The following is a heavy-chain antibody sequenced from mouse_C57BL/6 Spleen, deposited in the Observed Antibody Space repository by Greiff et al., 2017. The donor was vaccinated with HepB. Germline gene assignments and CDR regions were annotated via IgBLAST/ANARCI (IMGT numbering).Heavy chain of an antibody. CDR2: ISDGGSYT. Sequence: EVMLVESGGGLVKPGGSLKLSCAASGFTFSSYAMSWVRQTPEKRLEWVATISDGGSYTYYPDNVKGRFTISRDNAKNNLYLQMSHLKSEDTAMYYCARRGASLYAMDYWGQGTSVTVSS. D-gene: IGHD6-1*01. CDR1: GFTFSSYA. J-gene: IGHJ4*01. V-gene: IGHV5-4*03. CDR3: ARRGASLYAMDY.